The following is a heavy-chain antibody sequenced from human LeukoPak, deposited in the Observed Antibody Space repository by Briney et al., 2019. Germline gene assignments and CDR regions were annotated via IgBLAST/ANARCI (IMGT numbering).Heavy chain of an antibody. D-gene: IGHD4-17*01. Sequence: GGSRRLSCAASGFTFSSYWLHWVRQAPGKGLVWVSRINSDGSSTNYADSVKGRFTISRDNAKNTLYLQMNSLGAEDTAVYYCARGCYGDYVCLDYWGQGTLVTVSP. CDR1: GFTFSSYW. CDR2: INSDGSST. CDR3: ARGCYGDYVCLDY. J-gene: IGHJ4*02. V-gene: IGHV3-74*01.